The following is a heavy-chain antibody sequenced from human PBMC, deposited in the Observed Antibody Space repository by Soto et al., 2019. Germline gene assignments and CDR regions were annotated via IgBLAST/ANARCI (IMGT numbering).Heavy chain of an antibody. Sequence: GGSLRLSCAASGFTFSSYAMHWVRQAPGKGLEWVAVISYDGSNKYYADSVKGRFTISRDNSKNTLYLQMNSLRAEDTAVYYCARELVVVAATEYYYYGMDVWGQGTTVTVSS. CDR3: ARELVVVAATEYYYYGMDV. CDR2: ISYDGSNK. J-gene: IGHJ6*02. D-gene: IGHD2-15*01. V-gene: IGHV3-30-3*01. CDR1: GFTFSSYA.